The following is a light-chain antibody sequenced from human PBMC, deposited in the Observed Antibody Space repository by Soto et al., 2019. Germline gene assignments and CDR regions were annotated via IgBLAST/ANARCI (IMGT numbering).Light chain of an antibody. J-gene: IGKJ5*01. Sequence: IQLTQSPSSLSASVGESVTITCRASQDIDNYLNWYQHRPGEAPKLLIYAASYLETGVPARFSGSGSGTDFSFTITSLQPEDSGTYYCQQYDTRPTMSFGQGTRLEIK. V-gene: IGKV1-33*01. CDR1: QDIDNY. CDR2: AAS. CDR3: QQYDTRPTMS.